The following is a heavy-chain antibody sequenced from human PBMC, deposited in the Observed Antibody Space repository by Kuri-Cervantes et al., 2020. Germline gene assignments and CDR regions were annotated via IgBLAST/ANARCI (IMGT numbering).Heavy chain of an antibody. CDR2: ISSSSSTI. Sequence: LSLTCAASGFTFSSYSMNWVRQAPGKGLEWVSYISSSSSTIYYADSVKGRFTISRDNAKNSLYLQMNSLRAEDTALYYCARVGGYYGSESSGGLDYWGQGTLVTVSS. J-gene: IGHJ4*02. V-gene: IGHV3-48*01. CDR3: ARVGGYYGSESSGGLDY. D-gene: IGHD3-10*01. CDR1: GFTFSSYS.